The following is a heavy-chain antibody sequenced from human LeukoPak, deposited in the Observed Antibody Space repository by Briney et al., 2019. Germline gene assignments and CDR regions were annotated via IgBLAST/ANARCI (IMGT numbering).Heavy chain of an antibody. CDR1: GYSFTTYW. J-gene: IGHJ4*02. CDR2: IYPGDSDT. CDR3: ARHVGYSSSWRFDY. V-gene: IGHV5-51*01. D-gene: IGHD6-13*01. Sequence: GESLKISCKGSGYSFTTYWIGWVRQMPGKGLELMRIIYPGDSDTRYSPSFQGQVTISADKSISTAYLQWSSLEASDTAMYYCARHVGYSSSWRFDYWGQGTLVTVSS.